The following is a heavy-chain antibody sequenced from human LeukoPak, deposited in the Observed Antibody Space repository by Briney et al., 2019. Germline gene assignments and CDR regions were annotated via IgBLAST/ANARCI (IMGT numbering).Heavy chain of an antibody. J-gene: IGHJ5*02. CDR3: VRTRPVGIAVAGGTHWFDP. CDR2: ISSNGGST. Sequence: GGSLRLSCSASGFTFSSYAMYWVRQAPGKGLEYVSAISSNGGSTYYADSVKGRFTISRDNSKNTLYLQMSSLRAEDTAVYYCVRTRPVGIAVAGGTHWFDPWGQGTLVTVSS. D-gene: IGHD6-19*01. V-gene: IGHV3-64D*06. CDR1: GFTFSSYA.